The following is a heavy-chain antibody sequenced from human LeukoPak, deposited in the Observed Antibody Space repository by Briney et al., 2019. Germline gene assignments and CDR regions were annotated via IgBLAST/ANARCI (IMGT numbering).Heavy chain of an antibody. CDR2: INHSGST. D-gene: IGHD2-2*01. CDR1: GGSFSGYY. CDR3: ASAYKLLDCSSTSCYNWFDP. Sequence: PSETLSLTCAVYGGSFSGYYWSWIRQPPGKGLEWIGEINHSGSTNYNPSLKSRVTISVDTSKNQFSLKLSSVTAADTAVYYCASAYKLLDCSSTSCYNWFDPWGQGTLVTVSS. J-gene: IGHJ5*02. V-gene: IGHV4-34*01.